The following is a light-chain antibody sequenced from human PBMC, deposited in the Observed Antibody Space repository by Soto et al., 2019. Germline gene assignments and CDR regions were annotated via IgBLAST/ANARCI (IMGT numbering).Light chain of an antibody. Sequence: DIVMTQSPLSLPVTPGEPASISCRSSQSLLHSNGYNYLDWYLQKPGQSPQLLIYLGSNRASGVHDRFSSSGACTYFTLTLSRVEAKDVGVYYFMQALQAPRTFGQGTKVEIK. CDR1: QSLLHSNGYNY. J-gene: IGKJ1*01. CDR2: LGS. CDR3: MQALQAPRT. V-gene: IGKV2-28*01.